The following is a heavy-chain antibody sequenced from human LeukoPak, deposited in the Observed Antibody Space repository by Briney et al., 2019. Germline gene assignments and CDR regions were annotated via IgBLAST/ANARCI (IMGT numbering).Heavy chain of an antibody. Sequence: PGGSLRLSCAASGFSFSSYWMNWVRQAPGKGLEWVSSISNSNSYIYYADSGKGRFTISRDNAKNSLYLQMNGLRAEDTAVYYCARVVSWYDSSGYSYYFDYWGQGTLVTVSS. D-gene: IGHD3-22*01. CDR1: GFSFSSYW. J-gene: IGHJ4*02. CDR3: ARVVSWYDSSGYSYYFDY. V-gene: IGHV3-21*01. CDR2: ISNSNSYI.